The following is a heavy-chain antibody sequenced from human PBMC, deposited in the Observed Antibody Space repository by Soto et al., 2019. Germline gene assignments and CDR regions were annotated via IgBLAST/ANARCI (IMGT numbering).Heavy chain of an antibody. Sequence: SGPTLVNPTQTLTLTCTFSGFSLTTSGVGVGWIRQPPGKALEWVALIYWDDDKRYSPSLKSRLTITKDTSKNQVVLTMTNMDPVDTATYYCIQSRCGGDCLQSYASHYYYGMDVWGQGTTVTISS. D-gene: IGHD2-21*02. J-gene: IGHJ6*02. V-gene: IGHV2-5*02. CDR3: IQSRCGGDCLQSYASHYYYGMDV. CDR2: IYWDDDK. CDR1: GFSLTTSGVG.